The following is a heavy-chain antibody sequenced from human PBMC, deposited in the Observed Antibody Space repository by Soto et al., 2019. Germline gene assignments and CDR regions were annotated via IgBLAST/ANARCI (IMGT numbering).Heavy chain of an antibody. CDR2: IIPIFGTA. CDR1: GGTFSRYA. CDR3: AREVGYYDRQCYYFDY. V-gene: IGHV1-69*01. D-gene: IGHD3-22*01. Sequence: VQLVQSGAEVKTPGSSVKVSCKASGGTFSRYAISWVRQAPGQGLEWMGGIIPIFGTANYAQKFQGSVTITADESTSTAYMELSSLRSEDTAVYYCAREVGYYDRQCYYFDYWGQGTLVTVSS. J-gene: IGHJ4*02.